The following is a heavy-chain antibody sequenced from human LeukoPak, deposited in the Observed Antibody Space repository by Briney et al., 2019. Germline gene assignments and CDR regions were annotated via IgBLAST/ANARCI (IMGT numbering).Heavy chain of an antibody. CDR2: IYYSGST. J-gene: IGHJ4*02. CDR3: ARGRDGYNYN. D-gene: IGHD5-24*01. CDR1: GGSLSRSRYY. V-gene: IGHV4-39*01. Sequence: SETLSLTCTVSGGSLSRSRYYWGWIRQPPGKGLEWIGSIYYSGSTYYNPSLKSRVTISVDTSKNQFSLKLSSVTAADTAVYYCARGRDGYNYNWGQGTLVTVSS.